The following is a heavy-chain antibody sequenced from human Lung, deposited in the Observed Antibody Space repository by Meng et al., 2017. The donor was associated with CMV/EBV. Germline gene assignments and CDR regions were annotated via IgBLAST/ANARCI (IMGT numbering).Heavy chain of an antibody. J-gene: IGHJ6*01. CDR3: ARGFGEPSMDV. Sequence: GGSLRLXCAASGFTFSSYEMNWVRQAPGKGLEWVSYISSSGSTIYYADSVKGRFTISRDNAKNSLYVQMNSLRAEDTAVYYCARGFGEPSMDVWVPGTTVTVSS. D-gene: IGHD3-16*01. V-gene: IGHV3-48*03. CDR2: ISSSGSTI. CDR1: GFTFSSYE.